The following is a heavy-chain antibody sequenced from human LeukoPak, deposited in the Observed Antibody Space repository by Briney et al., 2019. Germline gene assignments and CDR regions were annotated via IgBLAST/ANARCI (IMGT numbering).Heavy chain of an antibody. V-gene: IGHV1-69*02. Sequence: SVKVSCKASGGTFSSYTISWVRQAPGQGLEWMGRIIPILGIANYAQKFRGRVTITADKSTSTAYMELSSLRSEDTAVYYCARLNSSSSYLNYYYYYMDVWGKGTTVTVSS. J-gene: IGHJ6*03. CDR1: GGTFSSYT. CDR3: ARLNSSSSYLNYYYYYMDV. CDR2: IIPILGIA. D-gene: IGHD6-6*01.